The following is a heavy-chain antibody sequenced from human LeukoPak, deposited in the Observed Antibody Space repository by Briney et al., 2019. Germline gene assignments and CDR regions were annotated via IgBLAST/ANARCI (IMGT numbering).Heavy chain of an antibody. D-gene: IGHD2-2*01. CDR3: ARGEYQLLFSY. CDR2: IYTSGST. V-gene: IGHV4-61*02. J-gene: IGHJ4*02. CDR1: GDSISSGNYY. Sequence: SQTLSLTCTVSGDSISSGNYYWSWIRQPAGKGLEWIGRIYTSGSTNYNPSLKSRVTISVDTSKNQFSLKLSSVTAADTAVYYCARGEYQLLFSYWGQGTLVTVTS.